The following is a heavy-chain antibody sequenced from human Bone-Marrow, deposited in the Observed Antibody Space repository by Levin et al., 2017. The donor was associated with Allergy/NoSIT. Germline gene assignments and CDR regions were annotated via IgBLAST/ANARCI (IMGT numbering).Heavy chain of an antibody. CDR1: GFIFSDYY. CDR3: ATLSLPYGSSGPRYYHYYGMDV. Sequence: PGGSLRLSCAASGFIFSDYYMSWIRQAPGKGLEWVSYISDSGSTIYYGDSVKGRFTISRDNAKNSLYLQMNSLRAEDTAVYYCATLSLPYGSSGPRYYHYYGMDVWGQGTTVTVSS. D-gene: IGHD3-22*01. V-gene: IGHV3-11*01. J-gene: IGHJ6*02. CDR2: ISDSGSTI.